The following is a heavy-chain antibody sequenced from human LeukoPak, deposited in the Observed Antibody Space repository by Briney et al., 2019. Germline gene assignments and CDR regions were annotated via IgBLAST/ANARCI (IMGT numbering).Heavy chain of an antibody. CDR1: GGSFSGYY. CDR3: ARTLLCGGDCYSAFDI. V-gene: IGHV4-34*01. D-gene: IGHD2-21*02. Sequence: ASETLSLTCAVYGGSFSGYYWSWIRQPPGKGLEWIGEIDHSGSTYYNPSLKSRVTISVDRSKNQFSLKLSSVTAADTAVYYCARTLLCGGDCYSAFDICGQGAMVTVSS. CDR2: IDHSGST. J-gene: IGHJ3*02.